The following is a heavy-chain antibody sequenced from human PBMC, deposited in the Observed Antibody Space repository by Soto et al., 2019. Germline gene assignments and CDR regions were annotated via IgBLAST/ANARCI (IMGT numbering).Heavy chain of an antibody. CDR2: IIPIFGTA. D-gene: IGHD6-25*01. V-gene: IGHV1-69*13. CDR1: GGTLSSYP. CDR3: ALDAAGNYYYSGMDV. J-gene: IGHJ6*02. Sequence: FPVKVSRKASGGTLSSYPSSWVRQAPGQGLEWMGGIIPIFGTANYAQKFQGRVTITADESTSTAYIELSSLRSEATAVYYCALDAAGNYYYSGMDVWGQGTTGTASS.